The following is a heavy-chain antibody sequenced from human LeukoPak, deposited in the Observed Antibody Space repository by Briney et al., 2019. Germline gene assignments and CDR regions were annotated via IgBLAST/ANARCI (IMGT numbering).Heavy chain of an antibody. V-gene: IGHV3-7*01. J-gene: IGHJ4*02. CDR2: IKQDGSEK. D-gene: IGHD3-22*01. CDR1: GFTFSSYW. CDR3: ASDPEYYYDSSGYYPAGDY. Sequence: PGGSLRLSCAASGFTFSSYWMSWVRQAPGKGLEWVANIKQDGSEKYYVDSVKGRFTISRDNAKNSLYLQMNSLRAEDTAVYYCASDPEYYYDSSGYYPAGDYWGQGTLVTVSS.